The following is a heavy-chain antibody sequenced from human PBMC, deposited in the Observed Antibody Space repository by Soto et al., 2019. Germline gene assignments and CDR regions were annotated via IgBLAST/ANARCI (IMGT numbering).Heavy chain of an antibody. CDR1: GGSISSSSYY. V-gene: IGHV4-39*01. Sequence: QLQLQESGPGLVKPSETLSLTCTVSGGSISSSSYYWGWIRQPPGKGLEWIGSIYYSRSTYYNPSLKSRVTISVDTSKNQFSLKLSSVTSADTAVYYCARRLIGGGDILTGFIDYWGQGTLVTVSS. CDR3: ARRLIGGGDILTGFIDY. D-gene: IGHD3-9*01. CDR2: IYYSRST. J-gene: IGHJ4*02.